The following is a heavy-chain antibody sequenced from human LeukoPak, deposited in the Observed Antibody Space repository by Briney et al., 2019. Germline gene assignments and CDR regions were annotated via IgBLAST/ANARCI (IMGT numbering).Heavy chain of an antibody. CDR1: GYSINNYW. Sequence: KIGESLKISCKGSGYSINNYWIGWVRQMPGKGLEWMGIIYPADSDIRYSPSFQGQVTISADKSISTAYLQWSSLKASDTAMYYCARLSGRVVCSAGSCYIDSWGQGTLVTVSS. J-gene: IGHJ4*02. CDR2: IYPADSDI. V-gene: IGHV5-51*01. CDR3: ARLSGRVVCSAGSCYIDS. D-gene: IGHD2-15*01.